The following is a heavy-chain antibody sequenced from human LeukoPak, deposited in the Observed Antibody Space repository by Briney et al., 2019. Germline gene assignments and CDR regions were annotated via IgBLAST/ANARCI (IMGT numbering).Heavy chain of an antibody. CDR2: ISTYNGNR. V-gene: IGHV1-18*01. CDR1: DYTLLTYG. Sequence: ASVTVSFKASDYTLLTYGITWVRQAPGQGLEWMGWISTYNGNRHYAQKLQGRVTMTTDTSTRTAYMELRSLTSNDTGIYYCAHPAKGAYYYSYMDVWGRGTTVTVSS. D-gene: IGHD2-2*01. J-gene: IGHJ6*03. CDR3: AHPAKGAYYYSYMDV.